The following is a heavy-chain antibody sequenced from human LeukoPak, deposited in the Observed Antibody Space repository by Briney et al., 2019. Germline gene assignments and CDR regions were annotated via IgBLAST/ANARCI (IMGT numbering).Heavy chain of an antibody. CDR2: IYYSGST. D-gene: IGHD3-10*01. J-gene: IGHJ6*02. CDR1: GGSISSGGYY. Sequence: KSSETLSLTCAVSGGSISSGGYYWSWIRQHPGKGLEWIGYIYYSGSTYYKPSLKSRVTISVDTSKNQFSLKLSSVTAADTAVYYCARVHRVRGAVYYYYGMDVWGQGTTVTVSS. V-gene: IGHV4-31*11. CDR3: ARVHRVRGAVYYYYGMDV.